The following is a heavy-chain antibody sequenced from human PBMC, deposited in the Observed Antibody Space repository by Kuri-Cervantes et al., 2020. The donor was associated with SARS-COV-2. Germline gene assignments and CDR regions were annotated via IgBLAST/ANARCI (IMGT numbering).Heavy chain of an antibody. Sequence: GESLKISCAASGFTFSNYAMSWVRQAPGEGLEWVSAISGSGGSTYYADSVKGRFTISRDNSKNTLYLQMNSLRAEDTAVYYCAKDSRYDFWSGYYFDYWGQGTLVTVSS. CDR2: ISGSGGST. CDR1: GFTFSNYA. D-gene: IGHD3-3*01. V-gene: IGHV3-23*01. J-gene: IGHJ4*02. CDR3: AKDSRYDFWSGYYFDY.